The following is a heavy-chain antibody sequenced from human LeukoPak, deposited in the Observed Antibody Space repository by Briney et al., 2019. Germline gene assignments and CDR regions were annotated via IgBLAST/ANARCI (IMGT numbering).Heavy chain of an antibody. CDR3: ARTVGATVWFDP. J-gene: IGHJ5*02. D-gene: IGHD1-26*01. CDR2: IDPSDSYT. V-gene: IGHV5-10-1*01. Sequence: GESLKIPCKGSGYSFTSYWISWVRQMPGKGLEWMGRIDPSDSYTNYSPSFQGHVTISADKSISTAYLQWSSLKASDTAMYYCARTVGATVWFDPWGQGTLVTVSS. CDR1: GYSFTSYW.